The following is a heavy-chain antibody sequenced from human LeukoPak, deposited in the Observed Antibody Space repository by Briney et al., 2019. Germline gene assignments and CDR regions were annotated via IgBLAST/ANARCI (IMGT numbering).Heavy chain of an antibody. CDR1: GFTFSDYA. CDR2: ISKDGSDK. V-gene: IGHV3-30-3*01. Sequence: GGSLRLSCAASGFTFSDYAMHWVRQAPGKGLEWVAVISKDGSDKYYPGSVRGRFTISRDNSKNTIYLQMDSLRAEDTAIYYCARDYWWNHDYWGQGTLVTVSS. J-gene: IGHJ4*02. D-gene: IGHD1-14*01. CDR3: ARDYWWNHDY.